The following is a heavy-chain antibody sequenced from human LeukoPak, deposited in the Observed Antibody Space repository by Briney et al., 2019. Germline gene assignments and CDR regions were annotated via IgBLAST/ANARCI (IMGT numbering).Heavy chain of an antibody. D-gene: IGHD4-23*01. J-gene: IGHJ4*02. V-gene: IGHV4-59*12. CDR3: ARVTGGGNGILDY. CDR1: GGSISGDY. CDR2: IYYSGST. Sequence: SETLSLTCTVSGGSISGDYWSWIRQPPGKGLEWIGDIYYSGSTNYNPSLKSRVTISVDTSKNQFSLKLSSVTAADTAVYYCARVTGGGNGILDYWGQGILVTVSS.